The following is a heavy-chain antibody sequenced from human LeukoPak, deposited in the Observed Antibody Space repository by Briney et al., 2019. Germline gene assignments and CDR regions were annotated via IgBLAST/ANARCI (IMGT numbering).Heavy chain of an antibody. Sequence: SETLSLTCTVSGDSISSSSFYWGWIRQPPGKGLEWIGTINYSGSTGYNPSLKSRVTLSVDTSKNQISLRLSSVTAADTAVYYCARGVGARGSNSDYWGQGTLVTVS. J-gene: IGHJ4*02. D-gene: IGHD1-26*01. CDR2: INYSGST. CDR1: GDSISSSSFY. V-gene: IGHV4-39*01. CDR3: ARGVGARGSNSDY.